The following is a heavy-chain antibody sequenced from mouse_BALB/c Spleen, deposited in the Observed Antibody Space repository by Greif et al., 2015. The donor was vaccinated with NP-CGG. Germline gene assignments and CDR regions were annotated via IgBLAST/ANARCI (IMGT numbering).Heavy chain of an antibody. CDR3: ARDYGYVYFDY. Sequence: SGPELVKPGASVKISCKASGYTFTDYNMHWVKQSHGKSLEWIGYIYPYNGGTGYNQKFKSKATLTVDNSSSTAYMGRRSLTSEDSAVYYCARDYGYVYFDYWGQGTTLTVSS. V-gene: IGHV1S29*02. D-gene: IGHD2-2*01. CDR1: GYTFTDYN. CDR2: IYPYNGGT. J-gene: IGHJ2*01.